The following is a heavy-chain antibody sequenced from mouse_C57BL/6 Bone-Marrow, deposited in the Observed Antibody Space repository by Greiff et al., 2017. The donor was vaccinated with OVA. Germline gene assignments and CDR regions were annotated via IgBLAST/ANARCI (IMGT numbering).Heavy chain of an antibody. CDR1: GFSLTSYG. CDR2: IWSDGST. V-gene: IGHV2-6-1*01. CDR3: ARHNYGPYWYFDV. Sequence: QVQLQQSGPGLVAPSQSLSITCTVSGFSLTSYGVHWVRQPPGKGLEWLVVIWSDGSTTYNSALKSRLSISKDNSKSQVFLKMNSRQTDDTAMYYCARHNYGPYWYFDVWGTGTTVTVSS. D-gene: IGHD1-1*01. J-gene: IGHJ1*03.